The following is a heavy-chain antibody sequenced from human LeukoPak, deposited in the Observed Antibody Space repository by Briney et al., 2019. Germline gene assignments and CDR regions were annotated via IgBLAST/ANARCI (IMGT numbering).Heavy chain of an antibody. CDR1: GYTFTCYY. V-gene: IGHV1-2*02. CDR2: INPNSGGT. J-gene: IGHJ6*03. D-gene: IGHD6-19*01. CDR3: AREAVAGSGNYYMDV. Sequence: ASVKVSCTASGYTFTCYYMHWGRQAPGQGLEWMGWINPNSGGTTYAKKFQGRVTMTRDTSISTAYMELSRLRSDDTAVDYCAREAVAGSGNYYMDVWGKGTTV.